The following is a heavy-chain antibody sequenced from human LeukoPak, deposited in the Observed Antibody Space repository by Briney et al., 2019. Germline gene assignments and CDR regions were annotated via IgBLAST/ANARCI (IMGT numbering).Heavy chain of an antibody. CDR3: ARGAHSGYDYIDY. CDR1: GGSFSGYY. Sequence: PSETLSLTCAVYGGSFSGYYWSWIRQPPGKGLEWIGEINHSGSTNYNPSLKSRVTISVDTSKNQFSLKLSSVTAADTAVYYCARGAHSGYDYIDYWGQGTLVTVSS. CDR2: INHSGST. V-gene: IGHV4-34*01. D-gene: IGHD5-12*01. J-gene: IGHJ4*02.